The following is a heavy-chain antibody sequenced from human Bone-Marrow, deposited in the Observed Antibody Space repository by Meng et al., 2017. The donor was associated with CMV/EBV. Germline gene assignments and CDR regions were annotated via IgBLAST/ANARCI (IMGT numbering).Heavy chain of an antibody. V-gene: IGHV3-48*04. Sequence: GESLKISCAASGFTFSSYWMSWVRQAPGKGLEWVSYINSGNTIYYADSVKGRFTISRDNAKNSLFLQMNSLRAEDTAVYYCARGDAGYYYGMDVWGQGTTVTVSS. J-gene: IGHJ6*02. D-gene: IGHD5-24*01. CDR3: ARGDAGYYYGMDV. CDR1: GFTFSSYW. CDR2: INSGNTI.